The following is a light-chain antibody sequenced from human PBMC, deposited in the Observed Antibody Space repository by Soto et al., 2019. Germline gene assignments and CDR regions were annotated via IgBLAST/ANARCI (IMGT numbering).Light chain of an antibody. J-gene: IGKJ4*01. CDR1: LPISNY. Sequence: DVEMFQSPSALSASVGSRVTITCRASLPISNYLAWYQQKAVKIPNLLSYAASTFQAGVPSRFSGSGSGTDFTLTISSLQPEDVAAYYCQKYNIAPLTFGGGSKV. CDR2: AAS. V-gene: IGKV1-27*01. CDR3: QKYNIAPLT.